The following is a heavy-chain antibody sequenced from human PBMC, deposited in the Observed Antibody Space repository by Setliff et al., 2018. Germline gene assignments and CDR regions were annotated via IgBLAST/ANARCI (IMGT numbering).Heavy chain of an antibody. J-gene: IGHJ5*02. CDR1: GGSISTYY. CDR3: ARHATYYYGSGSYYRKRIAWFDP. V-gene: IGHV4-4*07. Sequence: SETLSLTCTVSGGSISTYYWSWIRRPAGKGLEWIGRVFVSGSTNYNPSLKSRVTMSVDTSKNQFSLKLTSVTAADTAVYYCARHATYYYGSGSYYRKRIAWFDPWGQGTLVTVSS. CDR2: VFVSGST. D-gene: IGHD3-10*01.